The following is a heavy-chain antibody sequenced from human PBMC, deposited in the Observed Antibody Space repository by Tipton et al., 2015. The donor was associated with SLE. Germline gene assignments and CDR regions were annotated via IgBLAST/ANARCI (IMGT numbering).Heavy chain of an antibody. Sequence: TLSLTCTVSLGSITRSDHYWGWIRQPPGKGLEWIGSIYHSGSTYYNPSLKSRVTISGDTSKNQFSLQLNSVTATDTAVYYCARNPLGGFDPWGQGTLVTVSS. CDR3: ARNPLGGFDP. CDR1: LGSITRSDHY. D-gene: IGHD3-16*01. CDR2: IYHSGST. V-gene: IGHV4-39*07. J-gene: IGHJ5*02.